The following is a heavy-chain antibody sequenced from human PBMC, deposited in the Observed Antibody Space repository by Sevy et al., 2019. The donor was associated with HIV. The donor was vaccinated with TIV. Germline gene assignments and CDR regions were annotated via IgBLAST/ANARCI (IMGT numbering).Heavy chain of an antibody. Sequence: GGSLRLSCAASGFPFSSYAMSWVRQAPGKGLEWVSTVTVGGGRTYDAESVKGRFTFSRDNSKNTLYLQMNSLRGEDTGIFYCAKVASQYSGGTFDCWGQGTLVTVSS. CDR2: VTVGGGRT. D-gene: IGHD6-25*01. CDR3: AKVASQYSGGTFDC. J-gene: IGHJ4*02. CDR1: GFPFSSYA. V-gene: IGHV3-23*01.